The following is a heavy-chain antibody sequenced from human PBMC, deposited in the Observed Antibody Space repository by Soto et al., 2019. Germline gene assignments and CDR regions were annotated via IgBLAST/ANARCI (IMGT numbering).Heavy chain of an antibody. CDR2: MHESGST. D-gene: IGHD6-6*01. J-gene: IGHJ1*01. CDR1: GASISSYY. CDR3: AAPPRY. V-gene: IGHV4-59*01. Sequence: QVQLQESGPGLVKPSETLSLTCTVSGASISSYYWNWIRQPPGKGLEWIGYMHESGSTSYNPSLNSRVTISVDTSRNQLSLKLISVTAADTAVYYCAAPPRYWGQGILVTVSS.